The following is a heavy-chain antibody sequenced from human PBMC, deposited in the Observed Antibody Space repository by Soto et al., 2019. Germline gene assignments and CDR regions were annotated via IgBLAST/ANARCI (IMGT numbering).Heavy chain of an antibody. CDR3: ARGRYYDSSGFRRWGMDV. D-gene: IGHD3-22*01. CDR1: GGSFSGYY. CDR2: INHSGST. J-gene: IGHJ6*02. V-gene: IGHV4-34*01. Sequence: QVQLQQWGAGLLKPSETLSLTCAVYGGSFSGYYWSWIRQPPGKGLEWIGEINHSGSTNYNPSLKSRVTISVDTSKNKFSLKLSSVSAADTAVYYCARGRYYDSSGFRRWGMDVWGQGTTVTVSS.